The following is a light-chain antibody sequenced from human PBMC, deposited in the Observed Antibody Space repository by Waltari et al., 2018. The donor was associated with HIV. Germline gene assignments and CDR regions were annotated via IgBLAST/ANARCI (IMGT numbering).Light chain of an antibody. Sequence: DIQMPQSPSSLSASVGVSVTLTCRASQSVNSHLHCYQVKPGRAPKLLIYGASSLQTGVPSRFTVSGTGTDFTLTIDSLQPEDFSTYYGQQSYDLPYTFSQGTKLE. J-gene: IGKJ2*01. CDR2: GAS. V-gene: IGKV1-39*01. CDR1: QSVNSH. CDR3: QQSYDLPYT.